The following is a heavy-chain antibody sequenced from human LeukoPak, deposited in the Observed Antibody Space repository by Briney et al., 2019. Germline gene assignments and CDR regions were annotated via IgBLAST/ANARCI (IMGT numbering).Heavy chain of an antibody. CDR2: IKQDGSEK. CDR3: ARDSAGNDY. Sequence: PGGSLRLSCAASGFTSSTYWMGWVRQAPGKGLEWVANIKQDGSEKYYVDSVKGRFTISRDNAKNSLYLQMNSLRAEDTAMYYCARDSAGNDYWGQGTLVTVSS. CDR1: GFTSSTYW. J-gene: IGHJ4*02. V-gene: IGHV3-7*01. D-gene: IGHD6-13*01.